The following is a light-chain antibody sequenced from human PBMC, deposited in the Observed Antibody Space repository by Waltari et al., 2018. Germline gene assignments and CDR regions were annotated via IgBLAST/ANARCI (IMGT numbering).Light chain of an antibody. CDR2: DVS. CDR3: CSYAGSCWV. CDR1: SSDVGGYNY. J-gene: IGLJ3*02. V-gene: IGLV2-11*01. Sequence: QSALTQPRSVSGSPGQSVTIPCTGTSSDVGGYNYASSYQQHPGKAPKLMIYDVSKRPSGVPDRFSGSKSGNTASLTISGLQAEDEADYYCCSYAGSCWVFGGGTKLTVL.